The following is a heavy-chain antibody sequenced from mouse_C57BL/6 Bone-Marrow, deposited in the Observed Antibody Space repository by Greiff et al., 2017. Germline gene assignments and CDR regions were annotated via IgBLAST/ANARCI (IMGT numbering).Heavy chain of an antibody. Sequence: QVQLKESGPGLVQPSQSLSITCTVSGFSLTSYGVHWVRQSPGKGLEWLGVIWRGGSTDYNAAFISRLSISKDNSKSQVFFKMNSLQADDTAIYYCAREDYYEFAYWGQGTLVTVSA. D-gene: IGHD1-1*01. CDR3: AREDYYEFAY. J-gene: IGHJ3*01. CDR1: GFSLTSYG. CDR2: IWRGGST. V-gene: IGHV2-2*01.